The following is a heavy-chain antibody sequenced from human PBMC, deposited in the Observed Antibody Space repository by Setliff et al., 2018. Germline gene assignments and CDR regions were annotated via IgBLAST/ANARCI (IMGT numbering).Heavy chain of an antibody. CDR3: PRNPLPHGPEGHFDY. J-gene: IGHJ4*02. CDR1: GFTFNSYS. V-gene: IGHV3-21*01. Sequence: GGSLRLSCAASGFTFNSYSMNWVRQAPGKGLEWVSSISSSSTYINYADSVKGRFTISRDNAKNSLYLQMNSLRAEDTAVYYCPRNPLPHGPEGHFDYWGQGTLVTVSS. CDR2: ISSSSTYI.